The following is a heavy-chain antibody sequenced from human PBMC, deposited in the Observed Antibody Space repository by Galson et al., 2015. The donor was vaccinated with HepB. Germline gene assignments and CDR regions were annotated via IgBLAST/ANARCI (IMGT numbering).Heavy chain of an antibody. CDR3: VRFFLGYYMDV. J-gene: IGHJ6*03. CDR1: GFTVSSNY. Sequence: SLRLSCAASGFTVSSNYMSWVRQAPGKGVEWVSVIYSGGSTYYAGSVKGRFTISRDNSKNTLYLQMNSLRAEDTAVYYCVRFFLGYYMDVWGKGTTVTVSS. D-gene: IGHD3-3*01. V-gene: IGHV3-53*01. CDR2: IYSGGST.